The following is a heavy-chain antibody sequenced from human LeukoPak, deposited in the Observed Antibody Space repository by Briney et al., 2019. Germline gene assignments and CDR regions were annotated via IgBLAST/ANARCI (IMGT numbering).Heavy chain of an antibody. CDR2: ISGSGGST. Sequence: GGSLRLSCAASGFTFSSYAMSWVRQAPGKGLEWVSAISGSGGSTYYADSVKGRFTISRDNSKNTLYLQMNSLRAEDTAVYYCAKVSGNDDYGGSVLDYWGQGTLVTVSS. CDR1: GFTFSSYA. J-gene: IGHJ4*02. V-gene: IGHV3-23*01. CDR3: AKVSGNDDYGGSVLDY. D-gene: IGHD4-23*01.